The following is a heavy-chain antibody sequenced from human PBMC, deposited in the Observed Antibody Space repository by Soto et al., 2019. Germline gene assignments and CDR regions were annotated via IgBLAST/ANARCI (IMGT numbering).Heavy chain of an antibody. CDR3: ARGAVAGTRWFDP. CDR1: GYSFTSYW. Sequence: GESLKISCKGSGYSFTSYWIAWVRQMPGKGLEWMGIIYPGDSDTRYSPSFQGQVTMSADKSISTAYLQWSSLKASDTAMYYCARGAVAGTRWFDPWGQGTLVTVSS. CDR2: IYPGDSDT. J-gene: IGHJ5*02. D-gene: IGHD6-19*01. V-gene: IGHV5-51*01.